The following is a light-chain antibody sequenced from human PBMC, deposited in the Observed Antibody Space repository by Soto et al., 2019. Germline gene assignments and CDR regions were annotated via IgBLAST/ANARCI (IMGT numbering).Light chain of an antibody. V-gene: IGKV3-15*01. Sequence: EIVLTQSPGTLSLSPGERATLSCRASQSVGSSYLAWYQQKPGQAPRLLIYGASTRATGIPARFSGSGSGTEFTLTISSLQSEDFAVYYCQQYNNWPTFGQGTKVDNK. CDR1: QSVGSSY. CDR3: QQYNNWPT. CDR2: GAS. J-gene: IGKJ1*01.